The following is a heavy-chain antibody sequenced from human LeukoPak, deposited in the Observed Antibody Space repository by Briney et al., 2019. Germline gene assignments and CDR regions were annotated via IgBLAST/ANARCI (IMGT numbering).Heavy chain of an antibody. CDR3: ARGRGDGYNWYYYYGMDV. CDR1: GGSFSGYY. J-gene: IGHJ6*02. V-gene: IGHV4-34*01. Sequence: SETLSLTCAVYGGSFSGYYWSWIRQPPGKGLEWIGEINHSGSTNYNPSLKSRVTISVDTSKNQFSLKLSSVTAADTAVYYCARGRGDGYNWYYYYGMDVWGQGTTVTVSS. CDR2: INHSGST. D-gene: IGHD5-24*01.